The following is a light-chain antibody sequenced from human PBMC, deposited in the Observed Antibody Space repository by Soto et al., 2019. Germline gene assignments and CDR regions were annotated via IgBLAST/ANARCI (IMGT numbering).Light chain of an antibody. J-gene: IGKJ1*01. CDR3: QQYHTSPVT. CDR2: GAS. Sequence: EIGMTKDPKTLSVSPGERVTLCCRASQSVSSNLAWYQQKSGQAPRLLIYGASGRATGIPDRFSGSGSGTDCTLTISGLEPEELAVYYCQQYHTSPVTFGQGTKVDIK. V-gene: IGKV3-20*01. CDR1: QSVSSN.